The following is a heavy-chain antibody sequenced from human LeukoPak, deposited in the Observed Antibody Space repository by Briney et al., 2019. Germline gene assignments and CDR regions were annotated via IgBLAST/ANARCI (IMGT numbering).Heavy chain of an antibody. V-gene: IGHV4-4*09. CDR1: GGSISPYY. CDR2: IYTSGST. Sequence: PSETLSLTCTVSGGSISPYYWSWIRQPPGKGLEWIGYIYTSGSTDYNPSLKSPVPTSVDTSKNQFSLKRSSVTAADSAVYYCARHGDYGDYEYFQHWGQGTLVTVSS. D-gene: IGHD4-17*01. CDR3: ARHGDYGDYEYFQH. J-gene: IGHJ1*01.